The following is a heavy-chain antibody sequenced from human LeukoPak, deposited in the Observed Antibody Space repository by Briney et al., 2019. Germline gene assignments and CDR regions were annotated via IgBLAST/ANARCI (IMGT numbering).Heavy chain of an antibody. CDR1: GFTFSSYA. CDR3: AKDKYDILTGYYQYYFDY. J-gene: IGHJ4*02. CDR2: IIGSGGST. D-gene: IGHD3-9*01. Sequence: GGSVRLLCGVSGFTFSSYAMRWVRQAPGKGLEWVLAIIGSGGSTDYADTVKGRFTISRDNSKNTLYLQMNSLRAEDTVVYYCAKDKYDILTGYYQYYFDYWGQGTLVTVSS. V-gene: IGHV3-23*01.